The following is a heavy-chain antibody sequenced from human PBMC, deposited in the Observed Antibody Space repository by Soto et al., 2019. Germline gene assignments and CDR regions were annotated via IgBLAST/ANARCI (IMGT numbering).Heavy chain of an antibody. CDR2: ISAYNGNT. J-gene: IGHJ6*02. Sequence: ASVKVSCKASGYTFTSYGISWVRQAPGQGLEWMGWISAYNGNTNYAQKLQGRVTMTTDTSTSTAYMELRSLRSDDTAVYYCARDPGGNVWGEYYYYRMDVWGQGTTVTVSS. V-gene: IGHV1-18*04. D-gene: IGHD3-16*01. CDR3: ARDPGGNVWGEYYYYRMDV. CDR1: GYTFTSYG.